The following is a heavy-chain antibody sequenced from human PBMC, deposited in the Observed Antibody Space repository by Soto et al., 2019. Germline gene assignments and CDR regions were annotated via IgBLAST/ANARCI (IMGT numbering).Heavy chain of an antibody. V-gene: IGHV4-34*01. CDR3: ARGSTRYCSGGSCYGRLFDY. D-gene: IGHD2-15*01. CDR1: GGSFSGYY. Sequence: VQLQQWGAGLLKPSETLSLTCAVYGGSFSGYYWSWIRQPPGKGLEWIGEINHSGSTNYNPSLKSRVTISVDTSKNQFSLKLSSVTAADTAVYYCARGSTRYCSGGSCYGRLFDYWGQGTLVTVSS. CDR2: INHSGST. J-gene: IGHJ4*02.